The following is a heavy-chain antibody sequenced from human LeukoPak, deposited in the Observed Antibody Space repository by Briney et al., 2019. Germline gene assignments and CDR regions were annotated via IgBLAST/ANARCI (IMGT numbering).Heavy chain of an antibody. D-gene: IGHD3-9*01. CDR1: GGSISNYY. V-gene: IGHV4-59*08. CDR3: ARHSSILTGYPFDY. J-gene: IGHJ4*02. CDR2: IYYSGST. Sequence: SSETLSLTCTVSGGSISNYYWSWIRQPPGKGLEWIGYIYYSGSTKYNPSLKSRVNMSVDTSENQFSLRLSSVTAADTAVYYCARHSSILTGYPFDYWGQGTLVTVSS.